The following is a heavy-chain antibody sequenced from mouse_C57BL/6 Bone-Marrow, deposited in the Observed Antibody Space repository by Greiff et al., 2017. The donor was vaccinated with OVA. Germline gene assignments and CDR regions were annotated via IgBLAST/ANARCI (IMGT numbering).Heavy chain of an antibody. Sequence: EVKLMESGGGLVKPGGSLKLSCAASGFTFSSYTMSWVRQTPEKRLEWVATISGGGGNTYYPDSVKGRFTISRDNAKNTLYLQMSSLRSEDTALYYCARRLFYYFDYWGQGTTLTVSS. CDR2: ISGGGGNT. CDR3: ARRLFYYFDY. J-gene: IGHJ2*01. CDR1: GFTFSSYT. D-gene: IGHD1-3*01. V-gene: IGHV5-9*01.